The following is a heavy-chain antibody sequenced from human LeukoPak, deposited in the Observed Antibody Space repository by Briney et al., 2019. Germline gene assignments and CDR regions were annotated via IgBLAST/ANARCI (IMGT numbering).Heavy chain of an antibody. CDR2: FDPKDGET. CDR3: ATGSPLLWFGELLPRD. D-gene: IGHD3-10*01. Sequence: ASVKVSCKVSVYTLTELSMHWVRQAPGKGRAWVGGFDPKDGETIYAQKFQGRVTMTEDTSTDTAYMELSSLRSEDTAVYYCATGSPLLWFGELLPRDWGQGTLVTVSS. J-gene: IGHJ4*02. V-gene: IGHV1-24*01. CDR1: VYTLTELS.